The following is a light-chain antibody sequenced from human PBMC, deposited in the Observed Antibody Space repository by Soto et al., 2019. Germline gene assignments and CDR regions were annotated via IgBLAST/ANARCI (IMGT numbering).Light chain of an antibody. J-gene: IGKJ1*01. Sequence: DIQMTQSPSTLSASLGDRVTITCRASQTVNAWLAWYQHKPGKAPKPLIYDASILESGVPARFSGSGSGTEFILTISILQPDDVGTYYCQQYNTHSGTFGQGTKVEIK. V-gene: IGKV1-5*01. CDR3: QQYNTHSGT. CDR1: QTVNAW. CDR2: DAS.